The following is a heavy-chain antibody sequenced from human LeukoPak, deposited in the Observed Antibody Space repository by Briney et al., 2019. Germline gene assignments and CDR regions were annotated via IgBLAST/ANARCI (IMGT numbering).Heavy chain of an antibody. J-gene: IGHJ4*02. CDR2: ISWNSGSI. CDR1: GFTFSSYE. Sequence: GGSLRLSCAASGFTFSSYEMNWVRQAPGKGLEWVSGISWNSGSIGYADSVKGRFTISRDNAKNSLYLQMNSLRAEDMALYYCAKDRDFVVTATLDYWGQGTLVTVSS. CDR3: AKDRDFVVTATLDY. D-gene: IGHD2-21*02. V-gene: IGHV3-9*03.